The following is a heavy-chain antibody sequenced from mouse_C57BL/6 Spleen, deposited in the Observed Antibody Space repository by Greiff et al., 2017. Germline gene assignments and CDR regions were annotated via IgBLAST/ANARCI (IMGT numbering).Heavy chain of an antibody. Sequence: VQLQESGAELVRPGTSVKMSCKASGYTFPNYWIGWAKQRPGHGLEWIGDLYPGGGYTNYNEKFKGKATLTADKSSSTAYMQFSSLTSEDSAIYYCAREGYSPFAYWGQGTLVTVSA. CDR2: LYPGGGYT. V-gene: IGHV1-63*01. CDR3: AREGYSPFAY. D-gene: IGHD2-3*01. J-gene: IGHJ3*01. CDR1: GYTFPNYW.